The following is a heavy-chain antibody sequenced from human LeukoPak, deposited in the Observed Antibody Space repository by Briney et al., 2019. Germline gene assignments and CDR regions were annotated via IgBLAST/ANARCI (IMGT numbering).Heavy chain of an antibody. D-gene: IGHD2-21*02. J-gene: IGHJ3*02. CDR3: ARGNYVYCGGDCSRGAFDI. CDR1: GGSFSGYY. V-gene: IGHV4-34*01. Sequence: SETLSLTCAVYGGSFSGYYWSWIRQPPGKGLEWIGEINHSGSTNYNPSLKSRVTISVDTSKNQFSLKLSSVTAADTAVYYCARGNYVYCGGDCSRGAFDIWGQGTMVTVSS. CDR2: INHSGST.